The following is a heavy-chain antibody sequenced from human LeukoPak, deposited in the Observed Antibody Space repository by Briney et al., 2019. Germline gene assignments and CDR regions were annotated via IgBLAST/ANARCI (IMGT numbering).Heavy chain of an antibody. CDR1: GFIFRTYA. V-gene: IGHV3-23*01. CDR2: ISGFGTIT. J-gene: IGHJ4*02. D-gene: IGHD6-19*01. Sequence: GGSLRLSCAASGFIFRTYAMCWVRGAPGKALEYVSAISGFGTITYYTDSVKGRFTSSRYKSKNTRYRQMNSLRAEDTAVYYCAKCGYSSGWFWFDYRGQGTLFTVSS. CDR3: AKCGYSSGWFWFDY.